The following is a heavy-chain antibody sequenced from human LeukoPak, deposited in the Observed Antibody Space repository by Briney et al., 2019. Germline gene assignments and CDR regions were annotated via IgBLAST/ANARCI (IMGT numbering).Heavy chain of an antibody. V-gene: IGHV4-59*01. CDR1: GGSITSYY. D-gene: IGHD4-17*01. CDR3: ARLTVTTAIDY. J-gene: IGHJ4*02. CDR2: IYYTGST. Sequence: SETLSLTCTVSGGSITSYYWSWIRQPPGKGLEWIAYIYYTGSTNYNPSLESRVTISVDTSKNQFSLRLSSVTAADTSVYYCARLTVTTAIDYCGQGTLVTVSS.